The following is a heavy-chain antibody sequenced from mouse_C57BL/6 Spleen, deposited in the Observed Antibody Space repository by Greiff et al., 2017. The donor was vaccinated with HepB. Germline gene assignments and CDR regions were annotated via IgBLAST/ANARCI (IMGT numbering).Heavy chain of an antibody. V-gene: IGHV1-26*01. Sequence: EVQLQQSGPELVKPGASVKISCKASGYTFTDYYMNWVKQSHGKSLEWIGDINPNNGGTSYNQKFKGKATLTVDKSSSTAYMELRSLTSEDSAVYYCARCGRYDYYAMDYWGQGTSVTVSS. CDR3: ARCGRYDYYAMDY. CDR1: GYTFTDYY. CDR2: INPNNGGT. J-gene: IGHJ4*01.